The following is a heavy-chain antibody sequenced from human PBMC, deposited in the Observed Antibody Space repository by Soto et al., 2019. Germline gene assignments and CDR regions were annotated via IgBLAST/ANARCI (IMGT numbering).Heavy chain of an antibody. J-gene: IGHJ4*02. CDR2: ICNSGTT. D-gene: IGHD2-2*01. Sequence: PSETLSLTCTVSGGSIRSYCWTWIRQPPGEGLEWIGCICNSGTTNYNPSLKSRVTISVDTSKNQFSLKLSSVTAADTAVYYCARSASVVAAHPARYWGQGTLVTVSS. CDR3: ARSASVVAAHPARY. CDR1: GGSIRSYC. V-gene: IGHV4-59*08.